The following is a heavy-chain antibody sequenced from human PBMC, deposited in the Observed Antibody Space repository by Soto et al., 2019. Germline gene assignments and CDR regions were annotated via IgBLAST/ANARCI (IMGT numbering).Heavy chain of an antibody. Sequence: QVQLVESGGGVVQPGRSLRLSCAASGFTFSSYGMHWVRQAPGKGLEWVAVIWHDGSNKYYADSVKGRFTISRDNXTNTLYLPMNSLRAEDTAVYYCARACRDGYNYGFDYWGQGTLVTVSS. CDR1: GFTFSSYG. D-gene: IGHD5-12*01. CDR3: ARACRDGYNYGFDY. V-gene: IGHV3-33*01. CDR2: IWHDGSNK. J-gene: IGHJ4*02.